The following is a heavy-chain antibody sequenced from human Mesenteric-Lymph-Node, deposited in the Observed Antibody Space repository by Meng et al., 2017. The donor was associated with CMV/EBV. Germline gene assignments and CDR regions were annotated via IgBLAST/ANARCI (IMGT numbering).Heavy chain of an antibody. Sequence: GESLKISCAVSGFTFGNYRLHWVRQAPGKGLEWVAVISYDGSYTNYGDSVKGRITISRDNFKNTMYLQMSSLRAEDTAVYYCAREQNWDPGYFDYWGQGTLVTVSS. CDR1: GFTFGNYR. D-gene: IGHD1-26*01. CDR2: ISYDGSYT. CDR3: AREQNWDPGYFDY. V-gene: IGHV3-30*03. J-gene: IGHJ4*02.